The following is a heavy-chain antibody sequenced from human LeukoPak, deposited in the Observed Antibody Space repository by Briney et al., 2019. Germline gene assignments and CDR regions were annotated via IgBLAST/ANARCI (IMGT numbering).Heavy chain of an antibody. Sequence: SETLSLTCSVSGGYIGTYYWRWIRQPPGKGLEWIGYIFHSGATKYDTSLKGRVTISLDMSKNQFSLRLNSVTATDTAVYYCARGTGNYNYFDPWGQGTLVIVSS. CDR1: GGYIGTYY. CDR2: IFHSGAT. CDR3: ARGTGNYNYFDP. V-gene: IGHV4-59*08. J-gene: IGHJ5*02. D-gene: IGHD1-7*01.